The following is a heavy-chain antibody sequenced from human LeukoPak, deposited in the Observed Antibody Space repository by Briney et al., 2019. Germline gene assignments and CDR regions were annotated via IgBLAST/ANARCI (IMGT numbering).Heavy chain of an antibody. Sequence: GGSLRLSCAASGFIVGSNYMSWVRQAPGKGLEWVSSISGSGDSTYNADSVKGRFTISRDKSKNTLYLQMNSLRAEDTAVYYCAKDGGQEVDYWGQGTLVTVSS. J-gene: IGHJ4*02. CDR3: AKDGGQEVDY. D-gene: IGHD3-16*01. CDR2: ISGSGDST. V-gene: IGHV3-23*01. CDR1: GFIVGSNY.